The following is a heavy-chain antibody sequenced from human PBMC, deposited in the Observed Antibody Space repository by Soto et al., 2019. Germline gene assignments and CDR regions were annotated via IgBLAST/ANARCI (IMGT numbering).Heavy chain of an antibody. CDR3: ARGAGDCSGGSCYSVDWFDP. CDR2: IIPILGIA. D-gene: IGHD2-15*01. V-gene: IGHV1-69*02. CDR1: GGTFSSDT. J-gene: IGHJ5*02. Sequence: QVQLVQSGAEVKKPGSSVKVSCKASGGTFSSDTISWVRQAPGQGLEWMGRIIPILGIANYAQKFQGRVTITADKSTSTAYMELSSLRSEDTAVYYCARGAGDCSGGSCYSVDWFDPWGQGTLVTVSS.